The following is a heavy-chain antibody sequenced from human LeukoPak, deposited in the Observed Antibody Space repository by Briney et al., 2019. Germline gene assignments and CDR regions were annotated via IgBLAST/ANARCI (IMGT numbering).Heavy chain of an antibody. J-gene: IGHJ4*02. CDR1: GFTFSNFA. CDR2: ISSSSASI. Sequence: GGSLRLSCVASGFTFSNFAMSWIRQAPGKGLEWISYISSSSASIWYADSVQGRFTVSRDNAKNSLFLQMDSLGVEDTAVYYCATSPGAYYDFWSGYYETYWGQGTLVAVSS. D-gene: IGHD3-3*01. CDR3: ATSPGAYYDFWSGYYETY. V-gene: IGHV3-11*04.